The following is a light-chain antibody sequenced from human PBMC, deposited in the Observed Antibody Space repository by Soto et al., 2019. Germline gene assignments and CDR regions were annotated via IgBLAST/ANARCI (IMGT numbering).Light chain of an antibody. CDR2: DAS. J-gene: IGKJ1*01. Sequence: EIVLTKSPGTLSLSQGERASLSCRASQNVNSNYLAWYQQKPGQAPRLLIYDASSRATGIPDRFGGSGSGTDFTLTIIRLEPEDFAMYYCQQYGGSPQTFGRGTKVDIK. CDR3: QQYGGSPQT. V-gene: IGKV3-20*01. CDR1: QNVNSNY.